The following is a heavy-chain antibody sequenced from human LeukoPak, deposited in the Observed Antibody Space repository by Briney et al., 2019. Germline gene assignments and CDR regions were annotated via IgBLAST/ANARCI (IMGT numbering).Heavy chain of an antibody. J-gene: IGHJ4*02. Sequence: SETLSLTCTVSGGSISSYYWSWIRQPPGKGLEWLGYIYYSGSTKYNPSLKSRVTISVDTSKNQFSLNLSSVTAADTAVYYCARGLRCYYSDYWGQGTMVTVSS. V-gene: IGHV4-59*01. D-gene: IGHD2-8*01. CDR2: IYYSGST. CDR1: GGSISSYY. CDR3: ARGLRCYYSDY.